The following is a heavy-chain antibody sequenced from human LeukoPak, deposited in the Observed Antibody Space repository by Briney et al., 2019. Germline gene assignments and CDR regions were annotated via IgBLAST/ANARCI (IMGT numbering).Heavy chain of an antibody. V-gene: IGHV4-59*01. Sequence: PSETLSLTCTVSGGSISSYYWSWIRQPPGKGLEWIGYIYYSGSTNYNPSLKSRVTISVDTSKNQFSLKLSSVPAADTAVYYCARDYYGSGSRDYFDYWGQGTLVTVSS. CDR1: GGSISSYY. CDR2: IYYSGST. CDR3: ARDYYGSGSRDYFDY. D-gene: IGHD3-10*01. J-gene: IGHJ4*02.